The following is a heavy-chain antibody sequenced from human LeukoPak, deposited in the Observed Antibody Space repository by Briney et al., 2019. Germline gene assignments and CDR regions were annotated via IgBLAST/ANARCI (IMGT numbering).Heavy chain of an antibody. J-gene: IGHJ4*02. Sequence: PGGSLRLSCAASGFTFDDYAMHWVRHAPGKGLEWVSGISWNSGSIGYADSVKGRFTISRDNAKNSLYLQMNSLRAEDTALYYCAKDVGLLPKYYFDYWGQGTLVTVSS. CDR2: ISWNSGSI. D-gene: IGHD2-15*01. CDR3: AKDVGLLPKYYFDY. V-gene: IGHV3-9*01. CDR1: GFTFDDYA.